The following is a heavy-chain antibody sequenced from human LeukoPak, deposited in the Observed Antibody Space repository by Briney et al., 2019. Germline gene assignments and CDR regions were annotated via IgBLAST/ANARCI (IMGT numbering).Heavy chain of an antibody. D-gene: IGHD3-22*01. CDR1: GFTFDDYA. Sequence: GGSLRLSCAASGFTFDDYAMHWVRQAPGKGLEWVSGISWNSGNIGYADSVKGRFTFSRDNAKNSLYLQMNSMRAEDMALYYCARETWDGTYYYDSSGSPVYYFDYWGQGTLVTVSS. V-gene: IGHV3-9*03. CDR3: ARETWDGTYYYDSSGSPVYYFDY. CDR2: ISWNSGNI. J-gene: IGHJ4*02.